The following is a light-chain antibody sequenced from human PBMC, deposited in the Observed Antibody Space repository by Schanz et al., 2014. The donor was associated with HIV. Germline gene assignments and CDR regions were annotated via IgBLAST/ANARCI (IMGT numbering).Light chain of an antibody. CDR1: QSISNF. V-gene: IGKV1-5*03. J-gene: IGKJ2*01. CDR3: QQYNSYPMYT. CDR2: KAS. Sequence: DIQMTQSPSTLSASVGDRVTFTCRASQSISNFLAWYQQKPGKVPKLLIQKASSLESGVPPRFSGSGSGTEFTLTISSLQPEDFATYYCQQYNSYPMYTFGQGTRLEI.